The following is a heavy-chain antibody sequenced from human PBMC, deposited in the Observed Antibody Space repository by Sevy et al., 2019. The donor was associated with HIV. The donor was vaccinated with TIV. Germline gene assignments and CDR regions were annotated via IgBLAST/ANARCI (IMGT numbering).Heavy chain of an antibody. J-gene: IGHJ4*02. D-gene: IGHD5-12*01. CDR2: IYWDDNK. V-gene: IGHV2-5*02. CDR1: GFSLSTNGVG. Sequence: SGPTLVNPTQTLTLTCTFSGFSLSTNGVGVGWIRRPPGKALEWLALIYWDDNKRYSPSLNSRLTITKDTSKNQVVLTLTNMDPVDTATYYCARRQSWITRGYDYPYFDYWGQGTLVTVSS. CDR3: ARRQSWITRGYDYPYFDY.